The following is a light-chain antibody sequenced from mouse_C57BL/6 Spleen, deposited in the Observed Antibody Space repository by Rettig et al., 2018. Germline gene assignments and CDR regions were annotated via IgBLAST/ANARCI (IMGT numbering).Light chain of an antibody. V-gene: IGKV5-39*01. CDR1: QSISDY. J-gene: IGKJ4*01. Sequence: DIVMTQSPATLSVTPGDRVSLSCRASQSISDYLHWYQQKSHESPRLLIKYASQSISGIPSRFSGSGSESDFTLSINSVEPEDVGVYYCQNGHSFPFTFGSGTKLEIK. CDR2: YAS. CDR3: QNGHSFPFT.